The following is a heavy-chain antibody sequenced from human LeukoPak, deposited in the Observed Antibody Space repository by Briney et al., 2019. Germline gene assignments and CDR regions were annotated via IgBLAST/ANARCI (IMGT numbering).Heavy chain of an antibody. D-gene: IGHD2-2*01. CDR2: ISGSGGST. CDR3: AKEIVVVPAAGDWFDP. J-gene: IGHJ5*02. Sequence: GGSLRLSCAASGFTFSSYAMSWVRQAPGKGLEWVSAISGSGGSTYYADSVKGRFTISRDSSKNTLYLQMNSLRAEDTAVYYCAKEIVVVPAAGDWFDPWGQGTLVTVSS. CDR1: GFTFSSYA. V-gene: IGHV3-23*01.